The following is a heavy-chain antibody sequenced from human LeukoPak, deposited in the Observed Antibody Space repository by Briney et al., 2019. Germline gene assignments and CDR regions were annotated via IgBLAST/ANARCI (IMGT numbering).Heavy chain of an antibody. CDR3: ARGWRYYDSSGHLDYGMDV. J-gene: IGHJ6*01. D-gene: IGHD3-22*01. CDR1: GFTFSSYD. Sequence: GGSLRLSCAASGFTFSSYDMHWVRHATGKGLEWVSAIGTAGDTYYPGSVKGRFTISRENAKNSLYLQMNSLRAGDTAVYYCARGWRYYDSSGHLDYGMDVWGQGTTVTVSS. V-gene: IGHV3-13*01. CDR2: IGTAGDT.